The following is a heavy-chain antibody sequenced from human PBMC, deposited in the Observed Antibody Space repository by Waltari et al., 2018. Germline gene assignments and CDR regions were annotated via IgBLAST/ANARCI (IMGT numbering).Heavy chain of an antibody. CDR1: GGSFSGYY. CDR2: INNSGST. V-gene: IGHV4-34*01. J-gene: IGHJ4*02. Sequence: QVQLQQWGAGLLKPSETLSLTCAVYGGSFSGYYWSWIRQPPGKGLEWIGEINNSGSTNYNPSLKSRVTISVDTSKNQFSLKLSSVTAADTAVYYCARRRSSRGGSDYWGQGTLVTVSS. D-gene: IGHD5-12*01. CDR3: ARRRSSRGGSDY.